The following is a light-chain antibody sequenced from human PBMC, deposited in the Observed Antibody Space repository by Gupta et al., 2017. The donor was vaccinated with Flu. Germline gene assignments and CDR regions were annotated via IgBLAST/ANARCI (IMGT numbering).Light chain of an antibody. Sequence: LQMTPSPSTLSASVGDRVTITCRASQSITYWLAWYQQKPGKAPNFLIYTASNLESGVPSRFSGSGSGTEFTLTISSLQPDDFATYYCQQYDSYPWTFGQGTKVEIK. V-gene: IGKV1-5*03. CDR1: QSITYW. CDR3: QQYDSYPWT. CDR2: TAS. J-gene: IGKJ1*01.